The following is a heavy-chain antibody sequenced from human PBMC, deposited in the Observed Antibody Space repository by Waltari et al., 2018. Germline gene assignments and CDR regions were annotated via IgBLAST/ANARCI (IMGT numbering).Heavy chain of an antibody. D-gene: IGHD1-26*01. CDR3: ARGLGTTNFDV. CDR2: IYTTGST. Sequence: QVQLQESGPGLVKPSQTLSLTCAISGDSMSSANYYWSWIRQPAGKGLEWIGRIYTTGSTNYNPPLKSRVTISIDTSKSQFSLNLDSVTAADTAVYYCARGLGTTNFDVWGQGTLVTASS. J-gene: IGHJ4*02. V-gene: IGHV4-61*02. CDR1: GDSMSSANYY.